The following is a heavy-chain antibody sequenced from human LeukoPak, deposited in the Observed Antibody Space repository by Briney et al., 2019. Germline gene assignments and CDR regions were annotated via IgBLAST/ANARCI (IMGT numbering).Heavy chain of an antibody. Sequence: PSETLSLTCTVSGGSISSSSYYWSWIRQPPGKGLEWIGEINHSGSTDYNPSLKSRVTISVDTSKNQFSLKLSSVTAADTAVYYCARVNIAVAGTSNFDYWGQGTLVTVSS. D-gene: IGHD6-19*01. J-gene: IGHJ4*02. CDR2: INHSGST. V-gene: IGHV4-39*07. CDR3: ARVNIAVAGTSNFDY. CDR1: GGSISSSSYY.